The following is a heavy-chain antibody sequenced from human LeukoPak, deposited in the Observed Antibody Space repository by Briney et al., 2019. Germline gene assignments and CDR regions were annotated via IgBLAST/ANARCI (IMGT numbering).Heavy chain of an antibody. D-gene: IGHD6-19*01. J-gene: IGHJ6*03. CDR3: ARGAGSSGWYFLTRYYYYMDV. V-gene: IGHV1-8*01. CDR2: MNPNSGNT. Sequence: ASVKVSCKASGYTFTSYDINWVRQATGQGLEWMGWMNPNSGNTGYAQKSQGRVTMTSNTSISTAYMELSSLRSEDTAVYYCARGAGSSGWYFLTRYYYYMDVWGKGTTVTVSS. CDR1: GYTFTSYD.